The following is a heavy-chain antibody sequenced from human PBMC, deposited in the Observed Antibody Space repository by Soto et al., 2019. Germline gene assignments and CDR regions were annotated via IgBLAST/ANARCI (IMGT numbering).Heavy chain of an antibody. V-gene: IGHV3-30*18. CDR2: ISHDGTNK. D-gene: IGHD5-12*01. CDR3: AKEREMATIPFHY. Sequence: QVQLVESGGGVVQPGRSLRLSCAASGFTFSSYGMHWVRQAPGKGLEWVAVISHDGTNKYYADSVKGRFTISRDNSKNTLYLQINSLRAEDTAVYYCAKEREMATIPFHYWGQGTLVTVAS. J-gene: IGHJ4*02. CDR1: GFTFSSYG.